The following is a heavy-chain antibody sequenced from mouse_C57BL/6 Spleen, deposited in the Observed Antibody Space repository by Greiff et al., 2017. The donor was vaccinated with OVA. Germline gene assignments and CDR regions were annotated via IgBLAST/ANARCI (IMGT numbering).Heavy chain of an antibody. Sequence: QVQLKQPGAELVRPGTSVKLSCKASGYTFTSYWMHWVKQRPGQGLEWIGVIDPSDSYTNYNQKFKGKATLTVDTSSSTAYMQLSSLTSEDSAVYDCARVGYNNDAMDYWGQGTSVTVSS. CDR3: ARVGYNNDAMDY. CDR1: GYTFTSYW. D-gene: IGHD1-3*01. V-gene: IGHV1-59*01. CDR2: IDPSDSYT. J-gene: IGHJ4*01.